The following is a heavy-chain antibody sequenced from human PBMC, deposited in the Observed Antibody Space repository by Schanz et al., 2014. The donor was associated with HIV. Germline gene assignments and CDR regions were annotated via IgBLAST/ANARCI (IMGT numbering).Heavy chain of an antibody. J-gene: IGHJ4*02. Sequence: VQLLESGGGLVQRGGSLRLSCAASGFTFSSHGMHWVRQAPGKGLEWVAVISYDGSNKYYADSVKGRFTISRDNSKNTLYLQMNSLRAEDTAVYYCAKSSRIYMAIVVEWGQGTLVTVSS. CDR2: ISYDGSNK. D-gene: IGHD2-15*01. CDR3: AKSSRIYMAIVVE. V-gene: IGHV3-30*18. CDR1: GFTFSSHG.